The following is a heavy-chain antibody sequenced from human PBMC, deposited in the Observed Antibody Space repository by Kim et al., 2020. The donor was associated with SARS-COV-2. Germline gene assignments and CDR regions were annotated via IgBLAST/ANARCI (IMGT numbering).Heavy chain of an antibody. V-gene: IGHV4-4*02. CDR1: GGAISSSNL. D-gene: IGHD6-19*01. J-gene: IGHJ6*02. CDR3: ARGNSSVWYGYYYYGMDV. CDR2: ICHSGGT. Sequence: SETLSLTCAASGGAISSSNLWSWVRQPPGKGLEGIGEICHSGGTNYNQSLRSRVTISVSKSKNKLTLKLSSVTAADTAVYYCARGNSSVWYGYYYYGMDVWSQGTTDTVSS.